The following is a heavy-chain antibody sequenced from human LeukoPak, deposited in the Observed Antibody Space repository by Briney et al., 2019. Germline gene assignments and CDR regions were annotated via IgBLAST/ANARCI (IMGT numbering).Heavy chain of an antibody. D-gene: IGHD3-22*01. Sequence: GGSLRLSCAASGFTFSNSAMNWVRQSPGKGLEWVSTINDSGEGTYYADSVKGRFTISRDNSKSTLYLQMNSLRAEDTAVFYCAKSDSSAFYYKTFDIWGLGTPVTVSS. CDR3: AKSDSSAFYYKTFDI. J-gene: IGHJ3*02. CDR1: GFTFSNSA. CDR2: INDSGEGT. V-gene: IGHV3-23*01.